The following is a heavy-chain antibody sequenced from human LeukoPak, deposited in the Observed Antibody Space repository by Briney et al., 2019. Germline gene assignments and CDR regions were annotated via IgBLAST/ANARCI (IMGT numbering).Heavy chain of an antibody. D-gene: IGHD3-3*01. J-gene: IGHJ6*02. V-gene: IGHV1-18*01. CDR1: GYTFTSYG. CDR2: ISAYNGNT. CDR3: ARSSKFLEWLTYYGMDV. Sequence: EASVKVSCKASGYTFTSYGISWVRQAPGQGLEWMGWISAYNGNTNYAQKLQGRVTMTTDTSTSTAYMELRSLRSDDTAVYYCARSSKFLEWLTYYGMDVWGQGTTVTVSS.